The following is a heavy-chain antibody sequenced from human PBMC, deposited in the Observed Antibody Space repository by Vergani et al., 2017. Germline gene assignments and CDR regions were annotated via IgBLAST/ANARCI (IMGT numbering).Heavy chain of an antibody. CDR3: ARDVLGYSSSRGLGF. Sequence: QVQLVQSGAEVKKPGASVKVSCKASEYTFTGYYMHWVRQAPGQGLEWMGWINPNSGGTNYAQKFKGRVTMTRDTSISTAYMELSRLRSDDTAMYYCARDVLGYSSSRGLGFWGQGTLVTVSS. CDR2: INPNSGGT. CDR1: EYTFTGYY. J-gene: IGHJ4*02. D-gene: IGHD6-13*01. V-gene: IGHV1-2*02.